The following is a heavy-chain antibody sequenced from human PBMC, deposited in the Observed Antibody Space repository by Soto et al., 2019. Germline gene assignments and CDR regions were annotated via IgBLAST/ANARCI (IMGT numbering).Heavy chain of an antibody. Sequence: SETLSLTCAVYGGSFSGYYWTWIRQPPGKGLEWIGEINHSGSTNYNPSLKSRVTISVDTSKNQFSLKLSSVTAADTAVYYCARVIAAAGSFFDYWGQGTLVTVYS. CDR3: ARVIAAAGSFFDY. V-gene: IGHV4-34*01. CDR2: INHSGST. J-gene: IGHJ4*02. D-gene: IGHD6-13*01. CDR1: GGSFSGYY.